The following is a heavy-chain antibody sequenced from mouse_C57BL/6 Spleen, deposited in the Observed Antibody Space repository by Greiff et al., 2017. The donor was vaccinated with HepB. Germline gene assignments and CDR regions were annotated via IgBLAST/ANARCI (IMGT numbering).Heavy chain of an antibody. D-gene: IGHD2-5*01. CDR1: GYAFSSSW. V-gene: IGHV1-82*01. CDR2: IYPGDGDT. J-gene: IGHJ2*01. Sequence: VQLVESGPELVKPGASVKISCKASGYAFSSSWMNWVKQRPGKGLEWIGRIYPGDGDTNYNGKFKGKATLTADKSSSTAYMQLSSLTSEDSAVYFCARVGSNNYFDYWGQGTTLTVSS. CDR3: ARVGSNNYFDY.